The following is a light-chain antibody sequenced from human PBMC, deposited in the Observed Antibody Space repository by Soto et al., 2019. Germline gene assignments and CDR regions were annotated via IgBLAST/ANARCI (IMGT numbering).Light chain of an antibody. CDR2: EVS. CDR3: ASWDDSLSGYV. Sequence: QSALTQPASVSGSPGQSITISCTGTSSDVGGYNYVSWYQQHPGKAPKLIIYEVSDRPSGVSNRFSGSKSGNTASLTISGLQAEDEADYYCASWDDSLSGYVFGTGTKLTVL. V-gene: IGLV2-14*01. J-gene: IGLJ1*01. CDR1: SSDVGGYNY.